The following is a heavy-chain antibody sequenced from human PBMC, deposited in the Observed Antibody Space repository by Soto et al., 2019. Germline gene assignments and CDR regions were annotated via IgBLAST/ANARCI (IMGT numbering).Heavy chain of an antibody. J-gene: IGHJ6*02. D-gene: IGHD3-22*01. CDR3: AKDHRSSGRYNYYYYGMDV. V-gene: IGHV3-23*01. CDR1: GFTFSSYA. CDR2: ISGSGGST. Sequence: GGSLRLSCAASGFTFSSYAMSWVRQAPGKGLEWVSAISGSGGSTYYADSVKGRFTISRDNSKNTLYLQMNSLRAEDTAVYYCAKDHRSSGRYNYYYYGMDVWGQGTTVTVSS.